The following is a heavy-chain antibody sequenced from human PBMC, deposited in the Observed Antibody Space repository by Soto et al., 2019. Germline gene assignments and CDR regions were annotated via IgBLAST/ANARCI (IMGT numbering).Heavy chain of an antibody. D-gene: IGHD2-2*01. CDR2: IWSDGSTE. CDR3: ARGGIPSAIFDWFDP. J-gene: IGHJ5*02. CDR1: GFTFDRYG. V-gene: IGHV3-33*01. Sequence: SGGSLRLSCAASGFTFDRYGMHWVRQAPGKGLEWVAVIWSDGSTEYYADSVKGRFTISRDNSKNTMYLQMNSLRGEDTGVYYCARGGIPSAIFDWFDPWGQGTLVTVSS.